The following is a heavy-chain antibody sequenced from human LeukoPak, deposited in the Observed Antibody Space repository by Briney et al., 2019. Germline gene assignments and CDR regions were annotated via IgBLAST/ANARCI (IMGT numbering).Heavy chain of an antibody. Sequence: GESLKISCKGSGYSFTSYWIGWVRQMPGKGLEWMGIIYPGDSDTRYSPSFQGQVTISADKSISTAYPQWSSLKASDTAMYYCERARDYYDSSGWFDPWGQGTLVTVSS. D-gene: IGHD3-22*01. CDR3: ERARDYYDSSGWFDP. CDR1: GYSFTSYW. V-gene: IGHV5-51*01. CDR2: IYPGDSDT. J-gene: IGHJ5*02.